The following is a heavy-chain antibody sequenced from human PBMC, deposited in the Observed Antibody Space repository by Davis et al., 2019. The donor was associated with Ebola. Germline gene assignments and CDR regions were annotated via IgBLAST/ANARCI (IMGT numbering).Heavy chain of an antibody. D-gene: IGHD1-7*01. CDR3: ARGVFSWNYVPSALDY. V-gene: IGHV1-18*01. CDR2: ISPSNGNT. Sequence: ASVKVSCKASGYTFTNFGISWVRQAPGQGLEWMGWISPSNGNTNHAQKFQGRVTMTTDTSTTTAYMELRSLESDDTALYYCARGVFSWNYVPSALDYWGQGTLITVSS. CDR1: GYTFTNFG. J-gene: IGHJ4*02.